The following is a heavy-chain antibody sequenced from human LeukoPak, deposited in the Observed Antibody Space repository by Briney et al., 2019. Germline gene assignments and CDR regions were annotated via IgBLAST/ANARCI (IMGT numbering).Heavy chain of an antibody. CDR1: GGSINTANYY. D-gene: IGHD4-17*01. V-gene: IGHV4-30-4*08. CDR3: ARDRYGDFEDY. Sequence: SETLSLTCTVSGGSINTANYYWTWIRQPPGKGLEWIGYISYSGTPYYNPSLNSRITISLDTSKHQFSLRLNSVTAADTAMYYCARDRYGDFEDYWGQGTLVTVSS. CDR2: ISYSGTP. J-gene: IGHJ4*02.